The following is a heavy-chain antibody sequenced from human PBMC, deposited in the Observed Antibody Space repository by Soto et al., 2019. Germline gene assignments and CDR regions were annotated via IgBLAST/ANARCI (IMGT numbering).Heavy chain of an antibody. J-gene: IGHJ6*02. V-gene: IGHV4-4*02. CDR1: GGSISSSNW. CDR3: ARVSSSRKVGYGMDV. Sequence: QVQLQESGPGLVKPSGTLSLTCAVSGGSISSSNWWSWVRQPPGKGLEWIGEIYHSGSTNYNPSLRSRVTIXXHXSXTQFSLKLSSVTAADTAVYYCARVSSSRKVGYGMDVWGQGTTVTVSS. CDR2: IYHSGST. D-gene: IGHD6-13*01.